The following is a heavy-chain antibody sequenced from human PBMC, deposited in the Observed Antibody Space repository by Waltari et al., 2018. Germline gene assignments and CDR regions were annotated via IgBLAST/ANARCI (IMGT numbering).Heavy chain of an antibody. J-gene: IGHJ6*02. CDR3: ARGVRGLTIRFYYYYGMDV. CDR2: SNQSGST. CDR1: GGSFSGYY. Sequence: QVQLQQWGAGWLKPSETLSLTAAVFGGSFSGYYWSWIRQPPGEGLEWIGESNQSGSTNYNPSLKSRVTISVDTSKNQFSLKLSSVTAADTAVYYCARGVRGLTIRFYYYYGMDVWGQGTTVTVSS. D-gene: IGHD3-10*01. V-gene: IGHV4-34*01.